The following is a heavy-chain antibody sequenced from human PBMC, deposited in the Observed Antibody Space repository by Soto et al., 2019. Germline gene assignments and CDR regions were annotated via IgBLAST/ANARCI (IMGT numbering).Heavy chain of an antibody. CDR3: AGHTYVPYYYYMDV. CDR1: GYTFTSYA. Sequence: QVQLVQSGAEVKKPGASVKVSCKASGYTFTSYAMHWVRQAPGQRLEWMGWINAGNGNTKYSQKLQGRVTITRDTPASTAYMELSSLRSEDTAVYYCAGHTYVPYYYYMDVWGKGTTVTVSS. V-gene: IGHV1-3*01. D-gene: IGHD3-16*01. J-gene: IGHJ6*03. CDR2: INAGNGNT.